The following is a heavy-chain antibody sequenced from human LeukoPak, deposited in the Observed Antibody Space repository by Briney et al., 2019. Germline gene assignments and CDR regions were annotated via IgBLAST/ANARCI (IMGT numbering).Heavy chain of an antibody. J-gene: IGHJ6*02. Sequence: TPSQTLSLTCTVSGGSISRGDYYWSWIRQPPGKGLEWIGYIYYSGSTYYNPSLKSRVTISVDTSKNQFSLKLSSVTAADTAVYYCARDRTGEYSNYEGLSYYYYGMDVWGQGTTVTVSS. CDR3: ARDRTGEYSNYEGLSYYYYGMDV. CDR1: GGSISRGDYY. D-gene: IGHD4-11*01. V-gene: IGHV4-30-4*01. CDR2: IYYSGST.